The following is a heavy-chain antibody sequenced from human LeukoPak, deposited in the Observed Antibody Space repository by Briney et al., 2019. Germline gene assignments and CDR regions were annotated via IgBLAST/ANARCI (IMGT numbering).Heavy chain of an antibody. CDR1: GFTFSSYW. D-gene: IGHD4-11*01. CDR2: IKQDGSEK. Sequence: GGSLRLSCAASGFTFSSYWMSWVRQAPGKGLEWVANIKQDGSEKYYVDSVKGRFTISRDNAKNSLYLQMNSLRAEDTALYYCAKDMGPATTAFDYWGQGTLVTVSS. J-gene: IGHJ4*02. V-gene: IGHV3-7*03. CDR3: AKDMGPATTAFDY.